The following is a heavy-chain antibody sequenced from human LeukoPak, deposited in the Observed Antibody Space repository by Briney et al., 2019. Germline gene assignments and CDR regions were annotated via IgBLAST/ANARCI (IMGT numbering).Heavy chain of an antibody. V-gene: IGHV3-9*01. CDR2: ISWNSGSI. D-gene: IGHD6-13*01. J-gene: IGHJ6*02. CDR1: GFTFDDYA. CDR3: AKGLPAAIPYAIAAAGRALGFYYYYYGMDV. Sequence: GGSLRLSCAASGFTFDDYAMHWVRQAPGKGLEWVSGISWNSGSIGYADSVKGRFTISRDNAKNSLYLQMSSLRAEDTALYYCAKGLPAAIPYAIAAAGRALGFYYYYYGMDVWGQGTTVTVSS.